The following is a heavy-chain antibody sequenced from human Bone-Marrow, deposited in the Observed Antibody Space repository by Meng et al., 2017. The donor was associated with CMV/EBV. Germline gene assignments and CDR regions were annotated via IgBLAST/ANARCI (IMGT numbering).Heavy chain of an antibody. Sequence: SETLSLTCAISGDSVSTNSAAWNWIRQSPSRGLEWMGRAYCRYQWYNDYGISVKSRITIYADTSSNQFSLQLNSVTPEDTSVYYCAREVLVKGSPGYWSLFDSWGQGALVTVSS. CDR1: GDSVSTNSAA. CDR2: AYCRYQWYN. CDR3: AREVLVKGSPGYWSLFDS. V-gene: IGHV6-1*01. D-gene: IGHD3-3*01. J-gene: IGHJ5*01.